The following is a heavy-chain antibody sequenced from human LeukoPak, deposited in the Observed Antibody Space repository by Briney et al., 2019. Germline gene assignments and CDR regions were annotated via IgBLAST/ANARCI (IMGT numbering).Heavy chain of an antibody. CDR1: GFTFSSFE. CDR2: IGSGGRTI. J-gene: IGHJ3*02. D-gene: IGHD3-22*01. CDR3: AREDSRDALDI. Sequence: GGSLRLSCEGSGFTFSSFEMNWVRQAPGKGLEWLSYIGSGGRTIYYADSVKGRFTISRDNARNSLYLQMNSLRAADTAVYHCAREDSRDALDIWGQGTMVTVSS. V-gene: IGHV3-48*03.